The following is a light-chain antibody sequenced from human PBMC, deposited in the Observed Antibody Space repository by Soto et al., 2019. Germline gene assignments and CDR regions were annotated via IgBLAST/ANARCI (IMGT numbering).Light chain of an antibody. CDR2: GAS. V-gene: IGKV3-20*01. Sequence: EIVLTQSPGTLSLSPGERVTLSCRASQSVSSSYLAWYQQKPGQAPRLLIYGASSRATGIPDRFSGSGSGTDCTLTISRLEPEDFAVYYCQQYGSSPRGCTFGPGTKVDIK. CDR3: QQYGSSPRGCT. J-gene: IGKJ3*01. CDR1: QSVSSSY.